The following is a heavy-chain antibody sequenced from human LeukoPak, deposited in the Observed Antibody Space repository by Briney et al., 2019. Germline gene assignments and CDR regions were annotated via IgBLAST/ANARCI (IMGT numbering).Heavy chain of an antibody. CDR1: GFTFSSYG. Sequence: GGSLRLSCAASGFTFSSYGMHWVRQAPGKGLEWVAVIWYDGSNKYYADSVKGRFTISRDNSKNTLYLQMNSLRAEDTAVYYCAKGYYYDSSGYPLYYGMDVWGQGTTVTVSS. CDR3: AKGYYYDSSGYPLYYGMDV. J-gene: IGHJ6*02. CDR2: IWYDGSNK. D-gene: IGHD3-22*01. V-gene: IGHV3-33*06.